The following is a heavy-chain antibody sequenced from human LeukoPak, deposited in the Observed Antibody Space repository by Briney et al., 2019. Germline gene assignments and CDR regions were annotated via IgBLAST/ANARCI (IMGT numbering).Heavy chain of an antibody. V-gene: IGHV3-23*01. CDR3: AKDISYCSGGSCYPFYYYYGMDV. J-gene: IGHJ6*02. D-gene: IGHD2-15*01. Sequence: GGSLRLSCAASGFTFSSYWMSWVRQAPGKGLEWVSAISGSGGSTYYADSVKGRFTISRDNAKNSLYLQMNSLRAEDTALYYCAKDISYCSGGSCYPFYYYYGMDVWGQGTTVTVSS. CDR1: GFTFSSYW. CDR2: ISGSGGST.